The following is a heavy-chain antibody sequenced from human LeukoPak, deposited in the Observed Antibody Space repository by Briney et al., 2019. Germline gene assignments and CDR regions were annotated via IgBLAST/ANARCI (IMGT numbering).Heavy chain of an antibody. Sequence: ASVKVSCKASGYTFTSYGISWVRQAPGQGLEWMGWISAHNGNTNYAQKLQGRVTMTTDTSTSTAYMELRSLRSDDTAVYYCARLVVVPAAILPDYWGQGTLVTVCS. V-gene: IGHV1-18*04. J-gene: IGHJ4*02. CDR2: ISAHNGNT. CDR1: GYTFTSYG. D-gene: IGHD2-2*01. CDR3: ARLVVVPAAILPDY.